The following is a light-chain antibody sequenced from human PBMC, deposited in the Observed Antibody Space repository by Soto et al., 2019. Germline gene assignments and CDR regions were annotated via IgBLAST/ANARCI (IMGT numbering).Light chain of an antibody. CDR1: QSISSW. CDR2: DAS. J-gene: IGKJ2*01. CDR3: QQYNSYHT. V-gene: IGKV1-5*01. Sequence: DIQMTQSPSTLSASVGDRVTITCRASQSISSWLAWYQQKPGKAPKLLIYDASSLKSGVPSRFSGSGSGTEFTLTISRLQPDDFATYYCQQYNSYHTFGQGTKLEIK.